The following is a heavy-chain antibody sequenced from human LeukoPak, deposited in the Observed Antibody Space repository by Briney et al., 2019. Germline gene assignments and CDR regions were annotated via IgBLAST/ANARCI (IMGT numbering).Heavy chain of an antibody. CDR3: ATIAVAGGGYFDY. J-gene: IGHJ4*02. Sequence: GGSLRLSCAASGFTFSSYSMNWVRQAPGKGLEWVSSISSSSSYIYYADSVKGRFTISRDNAKNSLYLQMNSLRAEDTAVYYCATIAVAGGGYFDYWGQGTLVTVSS. D-gene: IGHD6-19*01. CDR1: GFTFSSYS. CDR2: ISSSSSYI. V-gene: IGHV3-21*01.